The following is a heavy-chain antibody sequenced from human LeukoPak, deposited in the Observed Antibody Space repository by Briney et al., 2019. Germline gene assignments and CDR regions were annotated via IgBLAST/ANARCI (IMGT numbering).Heavy chain of an antibody. V-gene: IGHV1-2*06. CDR1: GYTFTSYG. Sequence: ASVKVSCKASGYTFTSYGISWVRQAPGQGLEWMGRINPNSGGTNYAQKFQGRVTMTRDTSISTAYMELSRLRSDDTAVYYCARDQKQLERFRYYYYMDVWGKGTTVTVSS. J-gene: IGHJ6*03. D-gene: IGHD1-1*01. CDR2: INPNSGGT. CDR3: ARDQKQLERFRYYYYMDV.